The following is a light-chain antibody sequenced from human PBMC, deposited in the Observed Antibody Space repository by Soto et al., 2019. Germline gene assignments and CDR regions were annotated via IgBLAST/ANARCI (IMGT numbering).Light chain of an antibody. J-gene: IGKJ1*01. CDR3: QQTYTLPRT. V-gene: IGKV1-39*01. CDR2: TTS. Sequence: DIQMTQSPSSLSASVGDRVTIACRASQTVSKFVNWYQQKPGKVPTLLIFTTSTLHRGVPSRFSGSGSGTEFTLTINGLQPEDFATYYCQQTYTLPRTFAQGTKVE. CDR1: QTVSKF.